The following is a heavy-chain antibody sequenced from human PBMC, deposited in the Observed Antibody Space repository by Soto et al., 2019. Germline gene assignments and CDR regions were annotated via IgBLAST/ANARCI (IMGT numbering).Heavy chain of an antibody. CDR3: AKGGVEVVPTVTTFEY. V-gene: IGHV3-23*01. CDR1: GFTFSSYA. D-gene: IGHD3-3*01. CDR2: ISGSGGRT. Sequence: EVHLLESGGGLVQPGGSLRLSCAASGFTFSSYAMSWVRQAPGKGLEWVSVISGSGGRTFSADSVTGRFTISRDNSNSTLFLHRNILSAEDTAVDYCAKGGVEVVPTVTTFEYWGQGTLVTVSS. J-gene: IGHJ4*02.